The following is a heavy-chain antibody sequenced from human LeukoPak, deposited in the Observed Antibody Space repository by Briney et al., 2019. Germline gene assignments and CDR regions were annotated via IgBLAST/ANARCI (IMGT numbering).Heavy chain of an antibody. CDR2: ISGSGGST. D-gene: IGHD1-14*01. Sequence: PGGSLRLSCAASGFTFGSYAMSWVRQAPGKGLEWVSAISGSGGSTYYADSVKGRFTISRDNSKNTLYLQMNSLRAEDTAVYYCAKAPTNPAYYYYGMDVWGQGTTVTVSS. CDR1: GFTFGSYA. CDR3: AKAPTNPAYYYYGMDV. J-gene: IGHJ6*02. V-gene: IGHV3-23*01.